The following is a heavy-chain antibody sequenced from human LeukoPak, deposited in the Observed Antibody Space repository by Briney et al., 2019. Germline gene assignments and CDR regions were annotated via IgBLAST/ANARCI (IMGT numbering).Heavy chain of an antibody. D-gene: IGHD2-2*01. J-gene: IGHJ6*03. Sequence: PGGSLRLSCAASGFTFSSYWMSWVRQAPGKGLEWVANIKQDGSEKYYVDSVKGRFTISRDNAKNSLYLQMNSLRAEDTAVYYCARGQIVVVPAAIGVTVTTPFYYYMDVWGKGTTVTVSS. CDR3: ARGQIVVVPAAIGVTVTTPFYYYMDV. CDR1: GFTFSSYW. CDR2: IKQDGSEK. V-gene: IGHV3-7*01.